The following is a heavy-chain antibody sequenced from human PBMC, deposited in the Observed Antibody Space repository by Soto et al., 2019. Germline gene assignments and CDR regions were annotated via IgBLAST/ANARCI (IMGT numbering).Heavy chain of an antibody. Sequence: GGSLRLSCAASGFTFSSYAMSWVRQAPGKGLEWVSAISGSGGSTYYADSVKGRFTISRDNSKNTLYLQMNSLRAEDTAVYYCAKESRSGYCSGGSCRSFDYWGQGTLVTVSS. CDR3: AKESRSGYCSGGSCRSFDY. CDR2: ISGSGGST. J-gene: IGHJ4*02. CDR1: GFTFSSYA. D-gene: IGHD2-15*01. V-gene: IGHV3-23*01.